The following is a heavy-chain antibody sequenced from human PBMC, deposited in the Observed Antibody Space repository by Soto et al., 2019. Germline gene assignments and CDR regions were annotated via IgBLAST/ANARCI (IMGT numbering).Heavy chain of an antibody. Sequence: EVQLLESGGSLVQPGGSLRLSCAASGFTFSTYAMDWVRQAPGNRLEWVSAISGSGGSIHYADSVKGRFTISRDNSKNMLYLQMNSLRDEDTAVYHCVKGYWKGDVWGQGTTVTVSS. CDR1: GFTFSTYA. J-gene: IGHJ6*02. V-gene: IGHV3-23*01. D-gene: IGHD1-1*01. CDR3: VKGYWKGDV. CDR2: ISGSGGSI.